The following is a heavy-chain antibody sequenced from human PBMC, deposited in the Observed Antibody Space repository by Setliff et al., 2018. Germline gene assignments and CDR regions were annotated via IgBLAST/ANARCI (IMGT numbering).Heavy chain of an antibody. CDR1: GFTFDEYA. J-gene: IGHJ4*02. D-gene: IGHD2-21*02. CDR2: ISWDGGST. CDR3: AKGEEPIVVVTSLDY. V-gene: IGHV3-43D*03. Sequence: PGGSLRLSCAASGFTFDEYAMHWVRQAPGKGLEWVSLISWDGGSTYYADSVKGRFTISRDNSKNSLYLHMNSLRTEDTAFYFCAKGEEPIVVVTSLDYWGQGTLVTVSS.